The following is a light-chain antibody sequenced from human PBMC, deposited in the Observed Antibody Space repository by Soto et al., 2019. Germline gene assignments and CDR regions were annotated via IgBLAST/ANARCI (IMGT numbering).Light chain of an antibody. V-gene: IGKV1-39*01. J-gene: IGKJ2*01. Sequence: DIQMTQAQSSLSASVGDRVTIACRASQSISSYLNWYQQKPGKAPKLLIYAASSLQSGVPSGFSGRGSGTDFTLTISSLQPEDFATYYCLQSYSIPLTFGQGTKLEI. CDR2: AAS. CDR3: LQSYSIPLT. CDR1: QSISSY.